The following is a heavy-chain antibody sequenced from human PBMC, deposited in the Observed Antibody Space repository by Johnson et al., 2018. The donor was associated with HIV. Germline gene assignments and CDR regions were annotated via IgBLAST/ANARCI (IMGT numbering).Heavy chain of an antibody. CDR3: AKVRYYDRDAFDI. V-gene: IGHV3-48*01. D-gene: IGHD3-22*01. CDR1: GFSFDEYG. J-gene: IGHJ3*02. Sequence: VQLVESGGGVVRPGGSLRLSCEGSGFSFDEYGMSWVRQAPGKGLEWVSYISNSGSSVYYADSVKGRFTISRDNSKNTLYLQMNSLRAEDTAVHYCAKVRYYDRDAFDIWGPGTLVTVSP. CDR2: ISNSGSSV.